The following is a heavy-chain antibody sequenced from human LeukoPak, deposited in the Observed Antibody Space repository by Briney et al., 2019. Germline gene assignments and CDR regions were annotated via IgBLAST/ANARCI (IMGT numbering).Heavy chain of an antibody. J-gene: IGHJ4*02. CDR2: ISGSGGST. Sequence: EGSLTLSFLSSGFIHIHYAMNALRQAPGKGLEWVSTISGSGGSTFYADSVKGRFTISRENSKNTRYMQMNNLEVERTALYYWAEDRGWLLHLWGQKTLVTVSS. CDR3: AEDRGWLLHL. CDR1: GFIHIHYA. V-gene: IGHV3-23*01. D-gene: IGHD3-22*01.